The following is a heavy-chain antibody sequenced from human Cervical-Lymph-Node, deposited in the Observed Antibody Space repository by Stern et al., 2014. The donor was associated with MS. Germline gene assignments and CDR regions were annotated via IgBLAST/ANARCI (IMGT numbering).Heavy chain of an antibody. Sequence: EVQLVQSGAEVKKPGESLKISCKGSGYHFPSYWIAWVRQMPGKGLEWMGIIYVGDSETKYSPYFQGQVTISADKSISTAYLQWSSLKASDTAMYYCARDKVDCSGGSCHPPFFDYWGQGTLVTVSS. CDR2: IYVGDSET. CDR1: GYHFPSYW. J-gene: IGHJ4*02. CDR3: ARDKVDCSGGSCHPPFFDY. V-gene: IGHV5-51*01. D-gene: IGHD2-15*01.